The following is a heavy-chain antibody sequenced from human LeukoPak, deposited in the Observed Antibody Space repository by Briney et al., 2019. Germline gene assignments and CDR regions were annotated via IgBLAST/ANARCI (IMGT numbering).Heavy chain of an antibody. V-gene: IGHV4-38-2*01. CDR3: ARHSTHVGSGLDWFDA. J-gene: IGHJ5*02. CDR1: GYSISRGYY. Sequence: SETLSLTCAVSGYSISRGYYWGWVRPTPGNGVEWIGRIYHSGRPYYNPSLNIRVTISVDTSKNQFSLRLSSVTAADTAVYYCARHSTHVGSGLDWFDASGQGTLVTVSS. D-gene: IGHD3-3*02. CDR2: IYHSGRP.